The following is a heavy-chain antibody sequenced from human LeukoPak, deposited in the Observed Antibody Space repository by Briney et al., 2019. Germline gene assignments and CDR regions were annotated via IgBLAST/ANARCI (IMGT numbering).Heavy chain of an antibody. CDR2: IYYSGST. CDR3: ARARALQQWPGGSFDY. Sequence: SETLSLTCTVSGGSISSGGYYWSWIRQHPGKGLEWIGYIYYSGSTYYNPSLKSRVTISVDTSKNQFSLRLSSVTATDTAVYYCARARALQQWPGGSFDYWGQGTLVTVSS. CDR1: GGSISSGGYY. V-gene: IGHV4-31*03. J-gene: IGHJ4*02. D-gene: IGHD6-19*01.